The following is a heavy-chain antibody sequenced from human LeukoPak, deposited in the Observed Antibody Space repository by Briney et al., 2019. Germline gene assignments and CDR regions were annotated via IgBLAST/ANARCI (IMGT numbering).Heavy chain of an antibody. CDR3: ARASSSWYVVLSTGSDQLEYYFDY. D-gene: IGHD6-13*01. CDR2: IYYSGST. Sequence: SETLSLTCTVSGGSISSYYWSWIRQPPGKGLEWIGYIYYSGSTNYNPSLKSRVTISVDTSKNQFSLKLSSVTAADTAVYYCARASSSWYVVLSTGSDQLEYYFDYWGQGTLVTVSS. J-gene: IGHJ4*02. CDR1: GGSISSYY. V-gene: IGHV4-59*01.